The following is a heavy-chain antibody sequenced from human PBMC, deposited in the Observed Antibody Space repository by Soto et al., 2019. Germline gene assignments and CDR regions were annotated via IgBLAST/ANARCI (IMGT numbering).Heavy chain of an antibody. D-gene: IGHD2-21*01. CDR1: GFTFSDYG. V-gene: IGHV3-30*03. CDR3: AREVMASTQAFFCYCMDV. CDR2: VSYDGSAQ. Sequence: QVQLVESGGGVVQPGGSLRLSCAAAGFTFSDYGMHWVRQAPGKAPEWVAAVSYDGSAQYYLGSVKGRFTASRDNSRTTLCMQMDTPRAYETGVYFCAREVMASTQAFFCYCMDVWGKGTTIVVSS. J-gene: IGHJ6*03.